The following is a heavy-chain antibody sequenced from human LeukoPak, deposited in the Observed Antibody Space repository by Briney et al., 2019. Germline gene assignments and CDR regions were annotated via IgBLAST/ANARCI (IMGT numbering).Heavy chain of an antibody. CDR3: GRGRTGFCSDSGCSHNWVDP. Sequence: GESLKISCQTSGYRFTDYWIGWVRQMPGKSLEWVGIIYPSDSDARFSPSFQGQVTMSVDRSTNTAYLHWSTLTASDTGIYFCGRGRTGFCSDSGCSHNWVDPSGQGTLVTVYS. D-gene: IGHD3-3*01. CDR1: GYRFTDYW. CDR2: IYPSDSDA. V-gene: IGHV5-51*01. J-gene: IGHJ5*02.